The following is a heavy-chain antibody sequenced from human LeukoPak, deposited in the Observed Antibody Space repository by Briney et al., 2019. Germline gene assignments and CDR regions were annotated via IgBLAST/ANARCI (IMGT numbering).Heavy chain of an antibody. CDR3: AKKVVVGATSPYSDFQD. V-gene: IGHV3-23*01. D-gene: IGHD1-26*01. CDR2: ISGSGVTT. J-gene: IGHJ1*01. Sequence: HSGGSLSLSFVAPGFTFSSYALSWVRQAPGKGLEWVSAISGSGVTTHYAGSVKGRFSISRDNSKNTLYLQMNSLRAEDTALYYCAKKVVVGATSPYSDFQDWGQGTLVTVSS. CDR1: GFTFSSYA.